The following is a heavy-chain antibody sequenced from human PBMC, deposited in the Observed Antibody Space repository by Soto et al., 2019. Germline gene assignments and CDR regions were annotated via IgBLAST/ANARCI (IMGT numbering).Heavy chain of an antibody. J-gene: IGHJ6*02. CDR1: GGTFSSYA. D-gene: IGHD3-9*01. CDR2: IIPIFGTA. V-gene: IGHV1-69*01. CDR3: AAEVLRYFDWSNYYYYYGMDV. Sequence: QVQLVQSGAEVKKPGSSVKVSCKASGGTFSSYAISWVRQAPGQGLEWMGGIIPIFGTANYAQKFQGRVTITADESTSRAYMELSSLRSEDTAVYYCAAEVLRYFDWSNYYYYYGMDVWGQGTTVTVSS.